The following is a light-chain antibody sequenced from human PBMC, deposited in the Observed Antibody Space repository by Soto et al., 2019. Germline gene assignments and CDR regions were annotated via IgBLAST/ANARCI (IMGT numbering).Light chain of an antibody. Sequence: EIVLTQSPSTLSLSPGERATLSCRASQSVSSYLAWYQQKPGQAPRLLIYGASTRATGIPARFSGSGSGTEFTLTISSLQSEDFAVYYCQQYRNWPPITFGQGTRREIK. CDR1: QSVSSY. CDR2: GAS. CDR3: QQYRNWPPIT. J-gene: IGKJ5*01. V-gene: IGKV3-15*01.